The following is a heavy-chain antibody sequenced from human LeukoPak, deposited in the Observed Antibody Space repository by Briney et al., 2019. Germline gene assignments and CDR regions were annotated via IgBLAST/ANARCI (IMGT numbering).Heavy chain of an antibody. CDR1: GGSFSGYY. J-gene: IGHJ6*03. Sequence: SETLSLTCAVYGGSFSGYYWSWIRQPPGKGLEWIGEINHSGSTNYNPSLKSRVTISVDTSKNQFSLKLSSVTAADTAVYYCARVVWYYDFWSGYPKGYYYMDVWGKGTTVTVSS. CDR2: INHSGST. CDR3: ARVVWYYDFWSGYPKGYYYMDV. V-gene: IGHV4-34*01. D-gene: IGHD3-3*01.